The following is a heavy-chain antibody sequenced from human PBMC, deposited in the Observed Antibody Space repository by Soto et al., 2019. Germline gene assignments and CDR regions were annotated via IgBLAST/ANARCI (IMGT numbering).Heavy chain of an antibody. CDR2: VSKSDYT. J-gene: IGHJ4*02. V-gene: IGHV3-21*04. Sequence: GGSLRLSCTVSGFYFNNSGINWVRQPPGKGLEWVSSVSKSDYTYYSDSVKGRFTISRDNAKNSVSLQMNSLRAEDTGVYYCAREDSIIIPAVSDFWGQGTLVTVSS. CDR3: AREDSIIIPAVSDF. D-gene: IGHD2-2*01. CDR1: GFYFNNSG.